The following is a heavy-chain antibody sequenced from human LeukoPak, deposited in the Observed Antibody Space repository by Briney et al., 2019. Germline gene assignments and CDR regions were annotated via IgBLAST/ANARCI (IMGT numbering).Heavy chain of an antibody. D-gene: IGHD2-15*01. CDR2: ISYSGST. CDR3: AREGPLSCSGGSCYAR. CDR1: GGSINSYH. J-gene: IGHJ4*02. Sequence: PSETLSLTCTVSGGSINSYHWSWIRQPPGKGLEWIGYISYSGSTNYNPSLKSRVTISVDTSKNQFPLKLSSVTAADTAVYYCAREGPLSCSGGSCYARWGQGTLVTVSS. V-gene: IGHV4-59*01.